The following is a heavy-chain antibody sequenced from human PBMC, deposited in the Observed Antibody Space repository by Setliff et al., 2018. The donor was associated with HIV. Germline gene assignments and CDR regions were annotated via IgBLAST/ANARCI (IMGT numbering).Heavy chain of an antibody. D-gene: IGHD1-26*01. CDR3: ALLWPFDY. Sequence: PGGSLRLSCAASGFTFSFYSMNWVRLAPGKGLEWVADISSDGSVINYAESVKGRFTISRDNGKNSVYLQMNSLRAEDTAIYYCALLWPFDYWGQGTQVTV. V-gene: IGHV3-48*01. CDR1: GFTFSFYS. CDR2: ISSDGSVI. J-gene: IGHJ4*02.